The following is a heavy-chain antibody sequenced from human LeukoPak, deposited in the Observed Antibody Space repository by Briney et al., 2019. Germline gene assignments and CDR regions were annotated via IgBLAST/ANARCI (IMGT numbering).Heavy chain of an antibody. CDR1: GFIFSSYS. J-gene: IGHJ4*02. CDR3: AVLTYQLLDYYFDY. V-gene: IGHV3-48*01. CDR2: ISSSGSTI. Sequence: TGGSLRLSCAASGFIFSSYSMNWVRQAPGKGLEWVSYISSSGSTIYYADSVKGRFTISRDSAKNSLYLQMNSLRAEDTAVYYCAVLTYQLLDYYFDYWGQGTLVTVSS. D-gene: IGHD2-2*01.